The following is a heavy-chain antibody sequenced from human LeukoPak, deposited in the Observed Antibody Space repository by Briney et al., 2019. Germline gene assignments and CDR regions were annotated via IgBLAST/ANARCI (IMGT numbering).Heavy chain of an antibody. V-gene: IGHV4-4*02. CDR1: GFTFSNAW. J-gene: IGHJ5*02. CDR3: ARQMNWIDP. CDR2: IYHSGST. D-gene: IGHD5-24*01. Sequence: GSLRLSCAASGFTFSNAWMSWVRQAPGKGLEWVGNIYHSGSTNYNPSLKSRVTILVDTSKNQFSLKVRSVTAADTAVYYCARQMNWIDPWGQGTLVTVSS.